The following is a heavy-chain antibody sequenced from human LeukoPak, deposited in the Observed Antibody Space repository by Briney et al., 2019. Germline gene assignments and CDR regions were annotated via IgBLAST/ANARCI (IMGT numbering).Heavy chain of an antibody. V-gene: IGHV3-33*01. CDR3: ARDSALYYYDSTGFDP. Sequence: GGSLRLSCAASGFTFSSYCMHWVRQAPAKGLEWVAVIWYYVSNKYYAESVKGRFTISRDNSKNTLYLQMNSLRAEDTAVYYWARDSALYYYDSTGFDPWGQGTLVTVYS. CDR2: IWYYVSNK. J-gene: IGHJ5*02. CDR1: GFTFSSYC. D-gene: IGHD3-22*01.